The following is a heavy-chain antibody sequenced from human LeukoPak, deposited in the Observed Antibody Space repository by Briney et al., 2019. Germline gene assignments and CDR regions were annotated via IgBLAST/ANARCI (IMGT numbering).Heavy chain of an antibody. J-gene: IGHJ4*02. CDR2: INPNSGGT. Sequence: ASVKVSCKASEYTFTGYYIHWVRQAPGQGLEWMGWINPNSGGTNYAQKFQGRVTMTRDTSISTAYMELSRLRSDDTAVYYCARGGGVDIVATIRIDYWGQGTLVTVSS. CDR1: EYTFTGYY. D-gene: IGHD5-12*01. CDR3: ARGGGVDIVATIRIDY. V-gene: IGHV1-2*02.